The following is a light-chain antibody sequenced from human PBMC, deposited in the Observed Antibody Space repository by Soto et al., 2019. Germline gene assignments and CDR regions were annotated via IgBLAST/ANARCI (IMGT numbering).Light chain of an antibody. J-gene: IGLJ1*01. CDR1: SIDIGAYIY. CDR2: EVS. Sequence: QSVLTHPPSASGSPGQSVTISCTGTSIDIGAYIYVSWYQQHPGKAPNLMISEVSRRPSGVPERFSGSKSGNTASLTASGLQADDEAHYYCSSYAGSNNFVFGTGTKVTVL. CDR3: SSYAGSNNFV. V-gene: IGLV2-8*01.